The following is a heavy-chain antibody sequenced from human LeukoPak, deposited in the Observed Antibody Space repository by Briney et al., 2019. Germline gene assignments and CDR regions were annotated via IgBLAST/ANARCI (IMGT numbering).Heavy chain of an antibody. J-gene: IGHJ4*02. Sequence: TGGSLRLSCAASGFTFSNAWMSWVRQAPGKGLEWVGRIKSKTDGGTTDYAAPVKGRFTISRDDSKNTLYLQMNSLKTEDTAVYYCTTDPSGWYGFDYWGQGTLVTVSS. D-gene: IGHD6-19*01. V-gene: IGHV3-15*01. CDR1: GFTFSNAW. CDR2: IKSKTDGGTT. CDR3: TTDPSGWYGFDY.